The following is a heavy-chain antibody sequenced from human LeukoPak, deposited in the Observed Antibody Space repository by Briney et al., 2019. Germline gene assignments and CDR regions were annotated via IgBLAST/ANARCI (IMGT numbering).Heavy chain of an antibody. J-gene: IGHJ4*02. CDR2: IRYDGSNK. Sequence: GGSLRLSCAASGFTFSSYGMHWVRQAPGKGLEWVAFIRYDGSNKYYADSVKGRFTISRDNSKNTLYLQMNSLRAEDTAVYYCAKRYYGSGSYYNDPFDYWGQGTLVTVSS. D-gene: IGHD3-10*01. CDR3: AKRYYGSGSYYNDPFDY. V-gene: IGHV3-30*02. CDR1: GFTFSSYG.